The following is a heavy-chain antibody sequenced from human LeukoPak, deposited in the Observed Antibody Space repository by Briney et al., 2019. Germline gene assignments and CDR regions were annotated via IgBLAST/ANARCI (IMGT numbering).Heavy chain of an antibody. J-gene: IGHJ6*03. D-gene: IGHD1-14*01. CDR1: GGSFSGYY. V-gene: IGHV4-34*01. Sequence: SETLSLTCAVYGGSFSGYYWSWIRQPPGKGLEWIGEINHSGSTNYNPSLKSRVTISVDTSKNQFSLKLSSVTAADTAVYYCARDRKDYYYYMDVWGKGTTVTVSS. CDR3: ARDRKDYYYYMDV. CDR2: INHSGST.